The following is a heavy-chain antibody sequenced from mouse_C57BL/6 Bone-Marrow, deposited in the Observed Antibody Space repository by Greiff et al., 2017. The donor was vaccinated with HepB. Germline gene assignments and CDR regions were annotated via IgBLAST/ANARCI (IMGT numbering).Heavy chain of an antibody. CDR3: TTSGGFDY. V-gene: IGHV14-4*01. J-gene: IGHJ2*01. CDR1: GFNIKDDY. CDR2: VDPENGDT. Sequence: VQLQQSGAELVRPGASVKFSCTASGFNIKDDYMHWVKQRPEQGLEWIGWVDPENGDTEYASKFQGKATITADTSSNTAYLQLSSLTSEDTAVYYCTTSGGFDYWGQGTTLTVSS.